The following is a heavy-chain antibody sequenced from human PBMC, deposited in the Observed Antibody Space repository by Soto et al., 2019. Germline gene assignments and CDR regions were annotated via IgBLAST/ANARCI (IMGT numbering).Heavy chain of an antibody. D-gene: IGHD3-22*01. CDR3: APHSGYYDY. J-gene: IGHJ4*02. CDR2: ISSSSRTI. Sequence: EVQLVESGGGLVQPGGSLRLSCAASGFTFSSYSMNWVRQAPGKGLEWVSYISSSSRTIYYADSVKGRFTISRDNAKNSLYLQMNSLRAEDTAVYYCAPHSGYYDYWGQGTLVTVSS. V-gene: IGHV3-48*01. CDR1: GFTFSSYS.